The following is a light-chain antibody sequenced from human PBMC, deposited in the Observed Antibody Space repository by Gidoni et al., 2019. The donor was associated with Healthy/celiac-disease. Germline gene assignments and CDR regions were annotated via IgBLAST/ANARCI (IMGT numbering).Light chain of an antibody. CDR3: AAWDDSLSGPHVV. J-gene: IGLJ2*01. Sequence: QSVLTQPPSESGTPGQRVTISCSGSSSNIGSNYVYWYQQLPGTAPKLLIYRNNQRPSGVPDRFSGSKSGTSASLAISGLRSEDEADYYCAAWDDSLSGPHVVFGGGTKLTVL. V-gene: IGLV1-47*01. CDR1: SSNIGSNY. CDR2: RNN.